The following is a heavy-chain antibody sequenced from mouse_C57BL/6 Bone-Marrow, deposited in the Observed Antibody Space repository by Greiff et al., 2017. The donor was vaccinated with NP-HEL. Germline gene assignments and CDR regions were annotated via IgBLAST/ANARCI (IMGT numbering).Heavy chain of an antibody. D-gene: IGHD1-1*01. CDR3: ARNRTPYYYGSSYGYFDV. CDR2: IWSGGST. V-gene: IGHV2-2*01. Sequence: VKLVESGPGLVQPSQSLSITCTVSGFSLTSYGVHWVRQSPGKGLEWLGVIWSGGSTDYNAAFISRLSISKDNSKSQVFFKMNSLQADDTAIYYCARNRTPYYYGSSYGYFDVWGTGTTVTVSS. CDR1: GFSLTSYG. J-gene: IGHJ1*03.